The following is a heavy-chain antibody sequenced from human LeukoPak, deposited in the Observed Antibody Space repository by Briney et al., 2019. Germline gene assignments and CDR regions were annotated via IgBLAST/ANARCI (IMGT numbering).Heavy chain of an antibody. D-gene: IGHD3-22*01. CDR2: IYSGGST. V-gene: IGHV3-66*01. J-gene: IGHJ4*02. CDR3: ARESKRYYYDSSGYAAH. CDR1: GFTVSSNY. Sequence: PGGSLRLSCAASGFTVSSNYMSWVRQAPGKGLEWVSVIYSGGSTYYADSVKGRFTISRDNSKNTLYLQMNSLRAEDTAVYYCARESKRYYYDSSGYAAHWGQGTLVTVSS.